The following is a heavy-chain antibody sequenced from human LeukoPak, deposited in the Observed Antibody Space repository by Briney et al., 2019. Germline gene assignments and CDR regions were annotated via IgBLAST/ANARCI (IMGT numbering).Heavy chain of an antibody. V-gene: IGHV4-59*08. CDR1: GDSISSYY. CDR3: ARHLPGGTYPLAS. D-gene: IGHD1-26*01. J-gene: IGHJ4*02. CDR2: IYYIGTT. Sequence: SETLSLTCRVSGDSISSYYWRWLRQPPGKGLEWIGHIYYIGTTTYNPSLRSRVAMSLDMSKNQFSVRLTSVTAADTAIYYCARHLPGGTYPLASWGQGTLVTVSS.